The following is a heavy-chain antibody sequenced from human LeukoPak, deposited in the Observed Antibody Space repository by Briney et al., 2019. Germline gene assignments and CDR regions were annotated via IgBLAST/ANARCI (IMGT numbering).Heavy chain of an antibody. Sequence: GGSLRLSCAASGFTFSSYWMGWVRQAPGKGLEWVANIKQDGSEKYYVDSVKGRFTISRDNAKNSLYLQMNSLRAEDTAVYYCARVKYSGYDKYYFDYWGQGTLVTVSS. J-gene: IGHJ4*02. D-gene: IGHD5-12*01. CDR3: ARVKYSGYDKYYFDY. CDR1: GFTFSSYW. CDR2: IKQDGSEK. V-gene: IGHV3-7*03.